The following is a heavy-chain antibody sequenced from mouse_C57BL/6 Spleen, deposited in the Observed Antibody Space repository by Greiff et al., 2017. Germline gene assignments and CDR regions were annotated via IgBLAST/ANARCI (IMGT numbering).Heavy chain of an antibody. Sequence: EVQVVESGGGLVQPGGSMKLSCAASGFTFSDAWMDWVRQSPEKGLEWVAEIRNKANNHATYYAESVKGRFTISRDDSKSSVYLQMNSLRAEDTGIYYCTRGGSSYLDYWGQGTTLTVSS. CDR3: TRGGSSYLDY. V-gene: IGHV6-6*01. D-gene: IGHD1-1*01. J-gene: IGHJ2*01. CDR2: IRNKANNHAT. CDR1: GFTFSDAW.